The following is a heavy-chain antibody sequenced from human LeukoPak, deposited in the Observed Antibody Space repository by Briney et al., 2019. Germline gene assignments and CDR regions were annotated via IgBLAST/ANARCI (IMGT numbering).Heavy chain of an antibody. D-gene: IGHD3-10*01. J-gene: IGHJ4*02. CDR3: ARDRGENYVSGSYFDY. V-gene: IGHV4-38-2*02. Sequence: SETLSLTCAVSGYSISSAYYRGWIRRPPGKGLEWIASISHSGSIYYTPSLKSRVTISIDTSTNQFSLKLSSVTAADTAVYFCARDRGENYVSGSYFDYRGQGTLVTVSS. CDR2: ISHSGSI. CDR1: GYSISSAYY.